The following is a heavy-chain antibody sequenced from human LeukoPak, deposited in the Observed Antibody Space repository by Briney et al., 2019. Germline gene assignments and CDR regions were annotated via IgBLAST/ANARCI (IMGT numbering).Heavy chain of an antibody. CDR2: INQGGREK. CDR3: ARLVVPPGNRGWYYEH. CDR1: GFLLSDYW. J-gene: IGHJ4*02. V-gene: IGHV3-7*03. Sequence: GGSLRLSCAASGFLLSDYWMSWDRQGPGEGLEWVANINQGGREKYFVDSVKGRFTISRDNAQNSLGLQMNSLRVEDTAIYYCARLVVPPGNRGWYYEHWGQGTLVTVSS. D-gene: IGHD2-2*01.